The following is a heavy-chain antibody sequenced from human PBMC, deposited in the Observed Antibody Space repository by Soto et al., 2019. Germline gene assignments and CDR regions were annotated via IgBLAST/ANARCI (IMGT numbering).Heavy chain of an antibody. CDR1: GFTFSSYA. CDR2: ISGSGGST. D-gene: IGHD6-13*01. CDR3: ATTGYSTRRVNKSVGAFDI. J-gene: IGHJ3*02. Sequence: VQLLESGGGWVQPGGSLRLSCEASGFTFSSYAMSWVRQAPGKGLEWVSAISGSGGSTYYADSVKGRFTISRDNSENTVYLQMNSLRAEDTAVFYCATTGYSTRRVNKSVGAFDIWGQGTMVTASS. V-gene: IGHV3-23*01.